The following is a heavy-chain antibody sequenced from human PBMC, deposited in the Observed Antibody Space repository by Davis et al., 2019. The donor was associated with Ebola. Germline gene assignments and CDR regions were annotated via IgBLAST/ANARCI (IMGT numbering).Heavy chain of an antibody. D-gene: IGHD3-10*01. CDR1: AFTFSDYA. Sequence: GGSLRLSCAASAFTFSDYAMHWVRQTGKGLEWVAVISYDGSKTYYEDSVKGRFTISRDNSKNTLYLQMSSLRLEDTAVYFWAKDDKFASVGPRGVDHWGQGTLVIVSS. CDR3: AKDDKFASVGPRGVDH. V-gene: IGHV3-30*04. CDR2: ISYDGSKT. J-gene: IGHJ4*02.